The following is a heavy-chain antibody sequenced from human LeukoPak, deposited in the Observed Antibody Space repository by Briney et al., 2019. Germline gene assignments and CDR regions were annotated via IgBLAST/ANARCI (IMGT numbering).Heavy chain of an antibody. CDR3: ARESGYYDSSGYYKYYFDY. V-gene: IGHV1-69*13. CDR2: IIPIFGTA. D-gene: IGHD3-22*01. J-gene: IGHJ4*02. CDR1: GGTFSSYA. Sequence: SVKVSCKASGGTFSSYAISWVRQAPGQGLEWMGGIIPIFGTANYAQKFQGRVTITADESTSTAYMELSSLRSDDTAVYYCARESGYYDSSGYYKYYFDYWGQGTLVTVSS.